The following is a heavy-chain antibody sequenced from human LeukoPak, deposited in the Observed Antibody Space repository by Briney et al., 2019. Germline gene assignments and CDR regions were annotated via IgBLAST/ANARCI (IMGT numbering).Heavy chain of an antibody. D-gene: IGHD6-19*01. V-gene: IGHV3-66*01. CDR1: GFTVSSNY. CDR3: ASLIAVAATDY. J-gene: IGHJ4*02. CDR2: IYSGGST. Sequence: TGGSLRLSCAASGFTVSSNYMSWVRQAPGKGLEWVSVIYSGGSTYYADSVKGRFTISRDNSKNTLYLQMNSLRAEDTAVYYCASLIAVAATDYWGQGTLVTVSS.